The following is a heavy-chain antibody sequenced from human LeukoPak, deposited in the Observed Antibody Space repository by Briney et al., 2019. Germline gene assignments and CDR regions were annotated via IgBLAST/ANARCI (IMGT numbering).Heavy chain of an antibody. CDR1: GGSISSYY. J-gene: IGHJ3*02. V-gene: IGHV4-59*01. CDR2: IYYSGST. D-gene: IGHD6-13*01. CDR3: ARAGSIAAAGMQGAFDI. Sequence: PSETLSLTCTVSGGSISSYYWSWIRQPPGKGLEWIGYIYYSGSTNYNPSLKSRVTISVDTSKNQFSLKLSSVTAGDTAVYYCARAGSIAAAGMQGAFDIWGEGTMVTVSS.